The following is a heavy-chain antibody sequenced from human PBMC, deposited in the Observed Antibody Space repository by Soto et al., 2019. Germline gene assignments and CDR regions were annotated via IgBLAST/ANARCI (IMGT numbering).Heavy chain of an antibody. CDR3: ARNASFYRLWSGYYPSRNGMDV. J-gene: IGHJ6*02. CDR1: GFTFSSFG. D-gene: IGHD3-3*01. V-gene: IGHV3-33*01. Sequence: QVQVVESGGGVVQPGRSLRLSCAASGFTFSSFGMHWVRQAPGKGLEWVSLIWYDGSKKSYGDSVKGRFTISRDNSRNSVYLQMDSLGGDDTAVYYRARNASFYRLWSGYYPSRNGMDVWGQGTTVTVSS. CDR2: IWYDGSKK.